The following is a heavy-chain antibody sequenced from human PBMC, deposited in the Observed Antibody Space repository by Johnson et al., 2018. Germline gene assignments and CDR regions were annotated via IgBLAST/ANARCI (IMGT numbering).Heavy chain of an antibody. CDR2: IAPGDSDT. V-gene: IGHV5-51*01. D-gene: IGHD6-13*01. J-gene: IGHJ6*03. CDR3: ARHQVRSAAGRGFDYYYYMDV. Sequence: VQLVQSGAEVKKPGESLKISCKCSGYIFSSYWIGGVRQMPGKGLEWMGIIAPGDSDTSYSPSFQGQVTFPPDKSTSTLYLQWHSLKATDTATYYCARHQVRSAAGRGFDYYYYMDVWGKGTTVTVSS. CDR1: GYIFSSYW.